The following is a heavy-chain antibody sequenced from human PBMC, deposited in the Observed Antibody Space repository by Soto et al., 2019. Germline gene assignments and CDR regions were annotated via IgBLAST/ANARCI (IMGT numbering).Heavy chain of an antibody. V-gene: IGHV4-34*01. CDR2: INHSGSS. CDR1: GGSFSGYY. CDR3: ARGPPYYYGMDV. J-gene: IGHJ6*02. Sequence: SETLSLTCAVYGGSFSGYYWSWIRQPPGKGLEWIGEINHSGSSNYSPSLKSRVTISVDTSKNQFSLKLSSVTAADTAVYYCARGPPYYYGMDVWGQGTTVTVSS.